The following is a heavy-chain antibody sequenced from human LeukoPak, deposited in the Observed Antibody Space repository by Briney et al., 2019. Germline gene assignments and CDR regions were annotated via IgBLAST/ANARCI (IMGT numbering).Heavy chain of an antibody. CDR2: IKQAGSEK. D-gene: IGHD3/OR15-3a*01. Sequence: GGSLRLSCAASGCTFSSYWMRWVHQAPGKGLEWVANIKQAGSEKSYVDSAKGRFTISRDNAKHSLYLQMNSLRAEDTAVYYCARYDFLTGYYSHFDCWGQGTLVTVSS. CDR1: GCTFSSYW. CDR3: ARYDFLTGYYSHFDC. V-gene: IGHV3-7*01. J-gene: IGHJ4*02.